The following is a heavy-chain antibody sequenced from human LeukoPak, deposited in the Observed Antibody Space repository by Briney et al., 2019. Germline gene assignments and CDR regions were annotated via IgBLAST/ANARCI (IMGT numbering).Heavy chain of an antibody. Sequence: QPGGSLRLSCAVSGLTFSRYAMSWVRQAPGKGLEWVSAISESGSGTYYADSVKGRSTISRDNSKDTLSLQMNSLRAEDTAVYYCAKDIAQGYTFGSIEQDYWGQGTLVTVSS. CDR1: GLTFSRYA. D-gene: IGHD5-18*01. J-gene: IGHJ4*02. CDR3: AKDIAQGYTFGSIEQDY. CDR2: ISESGSGT. V-gene: IGHV3-23*01.